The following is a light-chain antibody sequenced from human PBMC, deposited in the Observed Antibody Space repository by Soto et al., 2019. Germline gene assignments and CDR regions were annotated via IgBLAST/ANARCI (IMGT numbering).Light chain of an antibody. CDR3: ASCGGSDNLL. Sequence: QSVLTQPPSASGSPGQSVIISCTGTGSDVGSCNYVSWYQQHPGKAPKLLLYEVTKRPSGVPDRFSGSRSGNTASLTVSGLQAEDEGDYYCASCGGSDNLLFGGGTKLTVL. V-gene: IGLV2-8*01. CDR1: GSDVGSCNY. CDR2: EVT. J-gene: IGLJ2*01.